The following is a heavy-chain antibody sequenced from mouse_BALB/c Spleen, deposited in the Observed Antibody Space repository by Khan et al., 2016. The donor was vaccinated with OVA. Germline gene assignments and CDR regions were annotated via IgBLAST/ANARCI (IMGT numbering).Heavy chain of an antibody. D-gene: IGHD1-1*01. J-gene: IGHJ3*01. V-gene: IGHV5-6*01. CDR1: GFTFSTYG. CDR3: ARLAYYYDSEGIAY. CDR2: VSTGGHYT. Sequence: EVELVESGGDVVKPGGSLKLSCAASGFTFSTYGMSWVRQTPDKRLEWVATVSTGGHYTYYPDTVKGRFTISRDNAKNTLYLQMSSLKSEDTAMIYCARLAYYYDSEGIAYWGQGTLVTVSA.